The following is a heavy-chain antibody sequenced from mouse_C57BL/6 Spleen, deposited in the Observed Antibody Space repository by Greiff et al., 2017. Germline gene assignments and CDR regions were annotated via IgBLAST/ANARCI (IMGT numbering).Heavy chain of an antibody. CDR3: ARRRNYGYDGAYFDY. Sequence: VKLQESGAELVKPGASVKISCKASGYAFSSYWMNWVKQRPGKGLEWIGQIYPGDGDTNYNGKFKGKATLTADKSSSTAYMQLSSLTSEDSAVYFCARRRNYGYDGAYFDYWGQGTTLTVSS. D-gene: IGHD2-2*01. CDR1: GYAFSSYW. J-gene: IGHJ2*01. V-gene: IGHV1-80*01. CDR2: IYPGDGDT.